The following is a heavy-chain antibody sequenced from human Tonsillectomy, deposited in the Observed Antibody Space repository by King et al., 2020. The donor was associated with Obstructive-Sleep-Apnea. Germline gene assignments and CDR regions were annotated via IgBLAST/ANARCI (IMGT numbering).Heavy chain of an antibody. J-gene: IGHJ4*02. D-gene: IGHD6-19*01. CDR3: ARAPGIAVTRGDF. CDR1: GYIFTSYG. V-gene: IGHV1-18*01. CDR2: ISAYNGNT. Sequence: VQLVQSGAEVKKPGASVKVSCKASGYIFTSYGISWVRQAPGQGLEWMGWISAYNGNTNYAQKLQDRVTITTDTSTTTVYMELRSLRSDDTAVYYCARAPGIAVTRGDFWGQGTLVTVSS.